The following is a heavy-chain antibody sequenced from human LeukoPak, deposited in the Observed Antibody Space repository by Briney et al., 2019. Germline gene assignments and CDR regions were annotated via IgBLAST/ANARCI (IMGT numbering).Heavy chain of an antibody. CDR3: AKDTHYDSSGYYYFDY. Sequence: PGGSLRLSCAASGFTFSSYAMSWVRQAPGKGLEWVSAISGSGGSTYYADSVKGRFTISRDNSKNTLYLQMNSLRAEDTAVYYCAKDTHYDSSGYYYFDYWGQGTLVTVSS. CDR1: GFTFSSYA. D-gene: IGHD3-22*01. V-gene: IGHV3-23*01. J-gene: IGHJ4*02. CDR2: ISGSGGST.